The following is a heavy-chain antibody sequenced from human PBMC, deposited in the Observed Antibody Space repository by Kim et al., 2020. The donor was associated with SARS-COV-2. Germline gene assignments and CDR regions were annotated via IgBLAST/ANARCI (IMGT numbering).Heavy chain of an antibody. J-gene: IGHJ4*02. CDR2: ITMEGIIT. D-gene: IGHD3-10*01. V-gene: IGHV3-43D*03. CDR3: AKGRGSGSYAPVGY. CDR1: GFTFDDYA. Sequence: GGSLRLSWAASGFTFDDYAMNWVRQAPGRGLKGGSLITMEGIITYYADSVKGRFTISRDNTKNSLYRQRNSRRAEATALYNVAKGRGSGSYAPVGYWGQG.